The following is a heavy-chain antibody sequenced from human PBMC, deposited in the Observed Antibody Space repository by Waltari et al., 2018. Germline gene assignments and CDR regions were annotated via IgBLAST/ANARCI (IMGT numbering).Heavy chain of an antibody. CDR3: ASSPGIAGQADY. CDR2: INHSGST. D-gene: IGHD6-13*01. Sequence: QVQLQQWGAGLLKPSETLSLTCAVYGGSFSGYYWSWIRQPPGKGLEWIGEINHSGSTNYNPSLKSRVTISVDTSKNQFSLKLSSVTAADTAVYYCASSPGIAGQADYWGQGTLVTVSS. J-gene: IGHJ4*02. CDR1: GGSFSGYY. V-gene: IGHV4-34*01.